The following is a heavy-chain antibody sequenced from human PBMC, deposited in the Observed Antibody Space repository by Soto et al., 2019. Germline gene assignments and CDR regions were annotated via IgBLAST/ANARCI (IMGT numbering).Heavy chain of an antibody. Sequence: PSETLSLTCTVSGGSISSGGYYWSWIRQHPGKGLEWIGYIYYSGSTFYNQSLKSQVTMSVDMSKNQFSLKLSSVTAADTAVYYCARELFGRSVWFDPWGQGTLVTVS. CDR2: IYYSGST. J-gene: IGHJ5*02. D-gene: IGHD3-10*01. CDR1: GGSISSGGYY. CDR3: ARELFGRSVWFDP. V-gene: IGHV4-31*01.